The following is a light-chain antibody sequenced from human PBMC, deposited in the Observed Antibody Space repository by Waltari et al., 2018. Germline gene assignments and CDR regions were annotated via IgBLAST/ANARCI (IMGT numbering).Light chain of an antibody. CDR2: EAS. CDR3: QHRSDWPLT. V-gene: IGKV3-11*01. CDR1: EGVSRY. Sequence: SGRASEGVSRYLAWYQQKPGQAPRLLIYEASNRATGIPARFSGSGSGTDFTLTISSLEPEDFAVYYCQHRSDWPLTFGGGTKVEIK. J-gene: IGKJ4*01.